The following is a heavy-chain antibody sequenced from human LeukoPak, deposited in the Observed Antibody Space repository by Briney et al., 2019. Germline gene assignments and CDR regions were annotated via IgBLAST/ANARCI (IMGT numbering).Heavy chain of an antibody. CDR1: GGTFSSYA. Sequence: SVKVSCKASGGTFSSYAISWVRQAPGQGLEWMGGIIPIFGTANHAQKFQGRVTITADKSTSTAYMELSSLRSEDTAVYYCARGPSGSTKCDYWGQGTLVTVSS. J-gene: IGHJ4*02. V-gene: IGHV1-69*06. CDR3: ARGPSGSTKCDY. CDR2: IIPIFGTA. D-gene: IGHD1-26*01.